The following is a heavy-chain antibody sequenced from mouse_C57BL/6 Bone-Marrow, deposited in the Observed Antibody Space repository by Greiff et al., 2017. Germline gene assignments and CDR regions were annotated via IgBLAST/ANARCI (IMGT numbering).Heavy chain of an antibody. Sequence: QVQLQQPGAELVRPGTSVKLSCKASGYTFTSYWMHWVKQRPGQGLEWIGVIDPSDSYTNYNQKFKGKSTLTVDTSSSTAYMQLSSLTSEDSAVYYWARNYGSPYDYGGQGTTLTVSS. CDR1: GYTFTSYW. CDR2: IDPSDSYT. CDR3: ARNYGSPYDY. J-gene: IGHJ2*01. D-gene: IGHD1-1*01. V-gene: IGHV1-59*01.